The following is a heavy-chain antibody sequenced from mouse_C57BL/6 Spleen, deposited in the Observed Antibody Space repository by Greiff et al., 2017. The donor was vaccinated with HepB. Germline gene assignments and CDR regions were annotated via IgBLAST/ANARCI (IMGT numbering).Heavy chain of an antibody. D-gene: IGHD1-1*01. J-gene: IGHJ4*01. CDR2: IYPGDGDT. CDR3: ERSYGAMDY. V-gene: IGHV1-82*01. CDR1: GYAFSSSW. Sequence: QVQLKESGPELVKPGASVKISCKASGYAFSSSWMNWVKQRPGKGLEWIGRIYPGDGDTNYNGKFKGKATLTADKSSSTAYMQLSSLTSEDSAVYFCERSYGAMDYWGQGTSVTVSS.